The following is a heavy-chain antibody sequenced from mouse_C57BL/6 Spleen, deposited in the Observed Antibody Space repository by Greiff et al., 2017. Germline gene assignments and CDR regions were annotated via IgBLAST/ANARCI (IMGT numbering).Heavy chain of an antibody. CDR3: ARGLDDYDPYYAMDY. V-gene: IGHV1-82*01. Sequence: VQLQESGPELVKPGASVKISCKASGYAFSSSWMNWVKQRPGKGLEWIGRIYPGDGDTNYNGKFKGKATLTADKSSSTAYMQLSSLTSEDSAVYFCARGLDDYDPYYAMDYWGQGTSVTVSS. CDR2: IYPGDGDT. CDR1: GYAFSSSW. D-gene: IGHD2-4*01. J-gene: IGHJ4*01.